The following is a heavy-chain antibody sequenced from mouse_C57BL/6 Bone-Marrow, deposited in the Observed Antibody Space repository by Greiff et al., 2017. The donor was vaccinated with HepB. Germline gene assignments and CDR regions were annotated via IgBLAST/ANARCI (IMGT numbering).Heavy chain of an antibody. CDR1: GFTFSSYA. D-gene: IGHD2-1*01. V-gene: IGHV5-4*03. CDR3: ARRYGNYGFAY. Sequence: EVKLVESGGSLVKPGGSLKLSCAASGFTFSSYAMSWVRQTPEKRLEWVATISDGGSYTYYPDNVKGRFTISRDNAKNNLYLQMSHLKSEDTAMYYCARRYGNYGFAYWGQGTLVTVSA. CDR2: ISDGGSYT. J-gene: IGHJ3*01.